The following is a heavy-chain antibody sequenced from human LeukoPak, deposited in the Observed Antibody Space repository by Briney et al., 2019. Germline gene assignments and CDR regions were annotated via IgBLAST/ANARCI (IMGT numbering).Heavy chain of an antibody. CDR2: ISSSSSYI. Sequence: SGGSLRLSCAASGFAFSSYSMNWVRQAPGKGLEWVSSISSSSSYIYYADSVKGRFTISRDNAKNSLYLQMNSLRTEDMAVYYCARVKGVGAIDYWGQGTLVTVSS. J-gene: IGHJ4*02. V-gene: IGHV3-21*01. D-gene: IGHD1-26*01. CDR3: ARVKGVGAIDY. CDR1: GFAFSSYS.